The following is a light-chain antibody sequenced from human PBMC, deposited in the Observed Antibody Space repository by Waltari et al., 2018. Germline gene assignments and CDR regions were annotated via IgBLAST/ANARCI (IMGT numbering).Light chain of an antibody. J-gene: IGLJ3*02. V-gene: IGLV2-14*01. CDR3: NSYAGSSSWV. CDR1: SSDVGFYNY. Sequence: QSALTQPASVSGSPGQSITISCTGTSSDVGFYNYVSWYQPHPGKAPKLMIYDVSERPSGVFNRFSGSKSGNTASLTISGLQAEDEADYYCNSYAGSSSWVFGGGTKLTVL. CDR2: DVS.